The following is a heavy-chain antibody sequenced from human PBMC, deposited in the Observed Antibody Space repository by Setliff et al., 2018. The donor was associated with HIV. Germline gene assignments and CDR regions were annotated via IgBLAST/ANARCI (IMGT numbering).Heavy chain of an antibody. CDR2: IYASGST. CDR3: ARDGPHCITSSCPGAWFDP. Sequence: ETLSLTCAVSGGSMSSYYWSWIRQTPGKGLEWIGYIYASGSTKYNPSLESRVTISVDTSKNQFSLKLSSVTAADTAVYYCARDGPHCITSSCPGAWFDPWGQGTLVTVSS. D-gene: IGHD2-2*01. V-gene: IGHV4-59*12. J-gene: IGHJ5*02. CDR1: GGSMSSYY.